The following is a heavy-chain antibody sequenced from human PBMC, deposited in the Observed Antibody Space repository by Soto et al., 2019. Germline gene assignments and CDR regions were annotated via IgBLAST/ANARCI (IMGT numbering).Heavy chain of an antibody. Sequence: PGGSLRLSCAASGFTFSNAWMSWVRQAPGKGLEWVGRIKSKTDGGTTDYAAPVKGRFTISRDDSKNTLYLQMNSLKTEDTAVYYCARVPGTARWWDFWGQGTLVTVSS. J-gene: IGHJ4*02. CDR3: ARVPGTARWWDF. CDR2: IKSKTDGGTT. V-gene: IGHV3-15*01. CDR1: GFTFSNAW. D-gene: IGHD2-15*01.